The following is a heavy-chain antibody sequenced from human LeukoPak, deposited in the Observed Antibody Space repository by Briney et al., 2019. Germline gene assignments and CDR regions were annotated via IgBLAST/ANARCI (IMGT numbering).Heavy chain of an antibody. CDR3: VKNRKPYYYDILTDYPYVFDI. Sequence: GGSLRLSCAASGFTFSTYWMTWVRQAPGKGLEWVANIKEDGSEKKYVDSVKGRFTISRDNAKNSLYLQMDSLRPDDTAVYYCVKNRKPYYYDILTDYPYVFDIWGQGTMVIVSS. D-gene: IGHD3-9*01. CDR2: IKEDGSEK. J-gene: IGHJ3*02. V-gene: IGHV3-7*01. CDR1: GFTFSTYW.